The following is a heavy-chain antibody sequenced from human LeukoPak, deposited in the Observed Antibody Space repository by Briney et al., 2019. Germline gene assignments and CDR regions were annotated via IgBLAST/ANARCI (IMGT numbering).Heavy chain of an antibody. CDR3: AREPPLLYGSGSYHVY. J-gene: IGHJ4*02. CDR2: INPNSGGT. Sequence: ASVKVSCKASGYTFTGYYIHWVRQAPGQGLEWMGWINPNSGGTNYAQKFQGRVTMTRDTSISTAYMELSRLRSDDTAVYYCAREPPLLYGSGSYHVYWGQGTLVTVSS. CDR1: GYTFTGYY. V-gene: IGHV1-2*02. D-gene: IGHD3-10*01.